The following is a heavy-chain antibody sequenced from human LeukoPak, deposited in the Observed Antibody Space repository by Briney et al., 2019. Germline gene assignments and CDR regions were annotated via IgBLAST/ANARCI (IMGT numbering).Heavy chain of an antibody. CDR1: GGSISSSFNY. V-gene: IGHV4-39*02. Sequence: SETLSLTCTVSGGSISSSFNYWAWIRQPPGKGLEWIGSIYESGSAYYKPSLKSRITMSVDTSENQFSLKLTSVTAADTAVYFCARDSSGPAAVWGSYRDLDYWGQGTPVTVPS. D-gene: IGHD3-16*01. J-gene: IGHJ4*02. CDR3: ARDSSGPAAVWGSYRDLDY. CDR2: IYESGSA.